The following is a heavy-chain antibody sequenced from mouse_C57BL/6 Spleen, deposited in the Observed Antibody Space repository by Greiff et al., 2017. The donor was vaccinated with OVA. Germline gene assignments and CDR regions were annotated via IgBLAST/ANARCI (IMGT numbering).Heavy chain of an antibody. Sequence: EVQLQQSGPELVKPGASVKMSCKASGYTFTDYNMHWVKQSPGKSLEWIGYINPNNGGTSYNQKFKGKATLTVNKSSSTAYMERRSLTSEDSAVYYCARAGQTAQALYAMDYWGQGTSVTVSS. D-gene: IGHD3-2*02. V-gene: IGHV1-22*01. CDR1: GYTFTDYN. CDR3: ARAGQTAQALYAMDY. J-gene: IGHJ4*01. CDR2: INPNNGGT.